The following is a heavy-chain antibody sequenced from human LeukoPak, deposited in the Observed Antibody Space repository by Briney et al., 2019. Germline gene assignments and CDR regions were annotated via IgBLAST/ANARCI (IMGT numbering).Heavy chain of an antibody. D-gene: IGHD6-13*01. V-gene: IGHV5-51*01. CDR3: ARPISSSGGIDY. CDR1: GSIFTSYW. J-gene: IGHJ4*02. Sequence: GASLKISCKGSGSIFTSYWIGWVRPLPGKGLEWMGIIYPGDSDPSYRPSFQGQVPISADKSISTAYLQWSSLKASDTAMYYCARPISSSGGIDYWGQGTLVTVSS. CDR2: IYPGDSDP.